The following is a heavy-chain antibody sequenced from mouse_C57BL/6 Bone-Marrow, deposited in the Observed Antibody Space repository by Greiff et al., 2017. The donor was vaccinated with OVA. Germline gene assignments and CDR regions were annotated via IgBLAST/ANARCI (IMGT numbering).Heavy chain of an antibody. CDR1: GYSFTSYY. D-gene: IGHD1-1*01. J-gene: IGHJ2*01. CDR2: IYPGSGNT. Sequence: QVQLQQSGPELVKPGASVKISCKASGYSFTSYYIHWVKQRPGQGLEWIGWIYPGSGNTKYNEKFKGKATLTADTSSSTAYMQLSSLTSEDSAVYYCARGDYGSRYYFDYWGKGTTLTVSS. V-gene: IGHV1-66*01. CDR3: ARGDYGSRYYFDY.